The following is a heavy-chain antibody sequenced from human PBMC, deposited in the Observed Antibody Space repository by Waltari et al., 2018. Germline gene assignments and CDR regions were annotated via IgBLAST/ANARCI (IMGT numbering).Heavy chain of an antibody. D-gene: IGHD6-6*01. Sequence: EVQLVESGGGLVQPGGSLRLSCSASGFTFGSYSMSWVRQAPGKGLEWVSYISSSSTAIYYADSVKGRFTISRDNAKNSLYLQVNSLRAEDTAVYYCAREYSSSSGKLFDYWGQGTLVTVSS. CDR3: AREYSSSSGKLFDY. V-gene: IGHV3-48*01. CDR1: GFTFGSYS. J-gene: IGHJ4*02. CDR2: ISSSSTAI.